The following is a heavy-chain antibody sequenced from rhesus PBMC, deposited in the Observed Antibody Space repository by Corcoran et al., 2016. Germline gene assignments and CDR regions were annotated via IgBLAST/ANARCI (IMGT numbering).Heavy chain of an antibody. Sequence: EVQLVQSGAEVKKPGASVKISCKASGYTFTDYYLHWVRQAPGNGLEWMGLVDPEDGEAIHEQKFQDRVTITADTSTDTAYMELSSLRSEDTAVYYCATRSNVYGSDAFDCWGQGLRVTVSS. J-gene: IGHJ3*01. D-gene: IGHD1-44*02. V-gene: IGHV1-111*02. CDR2: VDPEDGEA. CDR3: ATRSNVYGSDAFDC. CDR1: GYTFTDYY.